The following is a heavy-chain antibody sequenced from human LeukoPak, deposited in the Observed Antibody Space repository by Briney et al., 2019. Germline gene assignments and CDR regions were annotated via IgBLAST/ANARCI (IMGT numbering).Heavy chain of an antibody. CDR3: ARSPFGLIRGIGGPSGHLFEA. J-gene: IGHJ5*02. CDR2: NSGGGKT. V-gene: IGHV4-34*01. D-gene: IGHD3-16*01. CDR1: YGPPSVYF. Sequence: PSETLSLTCTIHYGPPSVYFCSWIRQSPGKGLEWIGENSGGGKTDYNASLKGRVSQSVGHPNNQFAVGLADVTAADSAIYFWARSPFGLIRGIGGPSGHLFEAWGQGTLVGVS.